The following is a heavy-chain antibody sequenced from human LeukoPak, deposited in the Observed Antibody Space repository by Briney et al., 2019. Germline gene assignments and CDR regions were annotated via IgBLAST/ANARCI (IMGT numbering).Heavy chain of an antibody. Sequence: GGSLRLSCAASGFTFTSYSMNWVRQAPGKGLEWVSYISSSSSTIYYADSVKGRFTISRDNAKNSLYLQMNSLRVEDTAVYYCARLGLEVGGPNWFDPWGQGTLVTVSS. CDR3: ARLGLEVGGPNWFDP. J-gene: IGHJ5*02. CDR1: GFTFTSYS. D-gene: IGHD1-1*01. V-gene: IGHV3-48*04. CDR2: ISSSSSTI.